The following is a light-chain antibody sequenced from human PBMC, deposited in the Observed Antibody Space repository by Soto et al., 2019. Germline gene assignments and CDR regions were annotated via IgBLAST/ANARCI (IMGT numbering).Light chain of an antibody. CDR1: SSSIGSNS. Sequence: QSVLTQPPSASGTPGQRVTISCSGSSSSIGSNSVNWYQQLPRTAPKVLIYTNSQRPSGVPDRFSGYKSGTSASLAISGLQPEDEADYYCAAWDGSLNVYVFGTGTQLTVL. CDR2: TNS. V-gene: IGLV1-44*01. J-gene: IGLJ1*01. CDR3: AAWDGSLNVYV.